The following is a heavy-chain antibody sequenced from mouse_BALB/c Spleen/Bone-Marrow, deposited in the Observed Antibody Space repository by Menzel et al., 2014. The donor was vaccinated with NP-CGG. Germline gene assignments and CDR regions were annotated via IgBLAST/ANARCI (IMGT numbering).Heavy chain of an antibody. J-gene: IGHJ4*01. V-gene: IGHV1S81*02. Sequence: QVQLQQSGAELVKPGASVKLSCKASGYTFTSYYMYWVKQRPGQGLEWIGEINPSNGGTNFNEKFESKATLTVDKSSSTAYMQLSSLTSEDSAVYYCTRSRYDYDNAMDCWGQGTSVTVSS. CDR1: GYTFTSYY. CDR3: TRSRYDYDNAMDC. CDR2: INPSNGGT. D-gene: IGHD2-4*01.